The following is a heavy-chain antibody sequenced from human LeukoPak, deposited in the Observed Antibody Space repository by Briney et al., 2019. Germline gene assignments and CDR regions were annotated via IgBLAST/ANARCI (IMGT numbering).Heavy chain of an antibody. D-gene: IGHD1-26*01. CDR1: GGSISSYY. J-gene: IGHJ3*02. V-gene: IGHV4-59*01. CDR2: IYYSGST. Sequence: KASETLSLTCTVSGGSISSYYWSWIRQPPGKGLEWIGYIYYSGSTNYNPSLKSRVTISVDTSKNQFSLKLSSVTAADTAVYYCARDDGSGSYSPNAFDIWGQGTMVTVSS. CDR3: ARDDGSGSYSPNAFDI.